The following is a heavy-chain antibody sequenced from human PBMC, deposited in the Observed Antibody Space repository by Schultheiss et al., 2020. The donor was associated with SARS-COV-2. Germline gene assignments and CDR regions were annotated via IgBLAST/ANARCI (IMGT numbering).Heavy chain of an antibody. CDR1: GFTVSSNY. Sequence: GGSLRLSCAASGFTVSSNYMSWVRQAPGKGLQWVSTMSGSGGATYYADSVKGRFTISRDNSKNTLYLQMNSLRAEDTALYYCAKDNRAVAGSYWYFDLWGRGTLVTVSS. J-gene: IGHJ2*01. CDR3: AKDNRAVAGSYWYFDL. CDR2: MSGSGGAT. D-gene: IGHD6-19*01. V-gene: IGHV3-23*01.